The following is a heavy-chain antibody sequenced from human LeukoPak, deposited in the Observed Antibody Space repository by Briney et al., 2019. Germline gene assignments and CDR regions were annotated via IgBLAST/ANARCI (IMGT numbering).Heavy chain of an antibody. CDR3: ARGGWLVLRYFDY. D-gene: IGHD3-9*01. J-gene: IGHJ4*02. Sequence: ASVTVSCKASGYTFTSYDINWVRQASGQGLEWMGWMNPNSGDTGYAQKFQGRVTMTRNTSISTVYMELSSLRSEDTAVYYCARGGWLVLRYFDYWGQGTLVTVSS. V-gene: IGHV1-8*01. CDR1: GYTFTSYD. CDR2: MNPNSGDT.